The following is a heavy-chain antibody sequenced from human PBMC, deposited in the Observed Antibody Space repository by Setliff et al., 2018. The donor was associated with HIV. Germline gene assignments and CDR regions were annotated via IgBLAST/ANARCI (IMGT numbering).Heavy chain of an antibody. CDR3: ARGRRGLGGGYAYFDY. D-gene: IGHD3-16*01. Sequence: GGSLRLSCAASGFTFSSYSMNWVRQAPGKGLEWVSSISSSISYIYYADSVKGRFTITRDNAKNSLYLQMNSLRAEDTAVYYCARGRRGLGGGYAYFDYWGQGTLVTVSS. V-gene: IGHV3-21*01. J-gene: IGHJ4*02. CDR1: GFTFSSYS. CDR2: ISSSISYI.